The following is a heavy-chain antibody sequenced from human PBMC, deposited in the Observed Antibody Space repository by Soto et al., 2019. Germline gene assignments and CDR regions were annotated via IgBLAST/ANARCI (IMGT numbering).Heavy chain of an antibody. V-gene: IGHV1-3*01. CDR3: AREGCSGGSCYQDSYYYYYMDV. CDR1: GYTFTSYA. J-gene: IGHJ6*03. CDR2: INAGNGNT. D-gene: IGHD2-15*01. Sequence: ASVKVSCKASGYTFTSYAMHWVRQAPGQRLEWMGWINAGNGNTKYSQKFQGRVTITRDTSASTAYMELSSLRSEDTAVYYCAREGCSGGSCYQDSYYYYYMDVWGKGTTVTVSS.